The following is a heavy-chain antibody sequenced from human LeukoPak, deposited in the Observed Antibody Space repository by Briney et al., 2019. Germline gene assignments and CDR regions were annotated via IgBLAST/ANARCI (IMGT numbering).Heavy chain of an antibody. D-gene: IGHD3-3*01. CDR1: GGTFSIYA. CDR3: AREASGSNYDFWSGYSEWFDP. CDR2: IIPIFGIA. V-gene: IGHV1-69*04. Sequence: SVKVSFKASGGTFSIYAISWVRQAPGQGLEWMGRIIPIFGIANYAQKFQGRVTITADKSTSTAYMELSSLRSEDTAVYYCAREASGSNYDFWSGYSEWFDPWGQGTLVTVSS. J-gene: IGHJ5*02.